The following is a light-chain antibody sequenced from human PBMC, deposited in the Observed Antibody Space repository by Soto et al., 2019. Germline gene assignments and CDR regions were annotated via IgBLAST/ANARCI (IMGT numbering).Light chain of an antibody. CDR2: KAS. CDR3: QHYNTYPWT. Sequence: EIQVAGSASTLSSSVGDRVTITCRARQSISSWLAWYPHKPGKAPNLLIHKASHLESGVPSRFSGSGSGTEFTLTISSLQPGDFATYYCQHYNTYPWTFAQRTTV. V-gene: IGKV1-5*03. J-gene: IGKJ1*01. CDR1: QSISSW.